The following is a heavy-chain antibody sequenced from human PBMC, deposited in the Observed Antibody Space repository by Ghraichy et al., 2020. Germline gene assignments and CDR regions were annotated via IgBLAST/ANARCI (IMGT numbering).Heavy chain of an antibody. J-gene: IGHJ4*02. CDR3: ATRPDYDILTGYGGLDF. CDR1: GLTFSSHA. CDR2: ISGSGGNT. V-gene: IGHV3-23*01. D-gene: IGHD3-9*01. Sequence: GESLNISCAASGLTFSSHAMRWVRLAPGKGLEWVSAISGSGGNTYYADSVKGRFTISRDNSKNTLYLQMNSLRGEDTAVYYCATRPDYDILTGYGGLDFWGQGTLVTVSS.